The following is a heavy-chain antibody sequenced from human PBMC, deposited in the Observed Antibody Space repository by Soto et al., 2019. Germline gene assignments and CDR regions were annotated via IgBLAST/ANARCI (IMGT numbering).Heavy chain of an antibody. Sequence: GASVKVSCKASGCTFTSYAMHWVRQAPGQRLEWMGWINAGNDNTKYSQKFQGRVTITRDTSASTAYMELSSLRSEDTAVYYCAKVVTSYFYGMDVWGQGTTVTVSS. D-gene: IGHD3-22*01. CDR1: GCTFTSYA. CDR3: AKVVTSYFYGMDV. CDR2: INAGNDNT. V-gene: IGHV1-3*01. J-gene: IGHJ6*02.